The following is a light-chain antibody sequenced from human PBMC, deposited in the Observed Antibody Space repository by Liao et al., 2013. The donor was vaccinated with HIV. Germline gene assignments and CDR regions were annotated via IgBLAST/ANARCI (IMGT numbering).Light chain of an antibody. CDR2: QDS. Sequence: SYELTQPPSVSVSPGQTASITCSGDKVGDKYACWYQQKPGQSPVLVIYQDSKRPSGIPERFSGSNFGNTATLTISGTQAMDEADYFCQAWDSSADVVFGGGTRLTVL. J-gene: IGLJ2*01. V-gene: IGLV3-1*01. CDR1: KVGDKY. CDR3: QAWDSSADVV.